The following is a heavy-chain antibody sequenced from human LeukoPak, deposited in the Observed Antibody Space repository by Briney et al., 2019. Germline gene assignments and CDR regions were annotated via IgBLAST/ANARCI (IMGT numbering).Heavy chain of an antibody. D-gene: IGHD5-18*01. CDR3: ARDDGWIQFNF. CDR1: GFTFSTFA. Sequence: GGSLRLSCAASGFTFSTFAMIWVRQPPGKGLEWVSSIFPSGGEIHYADSVRGRFTISRDNSKSTVYLQVNSLRAEDTALYYCARDDGWIQFNFWGQGTLVTVSS. CDR2: IFPSGGEI. V-gene: IGHV3-23*01. J-gene: IGHJ4*02.